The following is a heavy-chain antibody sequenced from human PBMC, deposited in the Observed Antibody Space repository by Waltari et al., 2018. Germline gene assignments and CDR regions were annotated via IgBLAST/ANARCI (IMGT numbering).Heavy chain of an antibody. CDR1: GGTFSSYA. D-gene: IGHD2-15*01. J-gene: IGHJ4*02. CDR3: ARIPGYCSGGSCYTTDYYFDY. Sequence: QVQLVQSGAEVKKPGSSVKVSCKASGGTFSSYAISWVRQAPGQGLEWMGGIIPIFGTANYAQRFQGIVTITADESTSTAYMELSSLRSEDTAVYYCARIPGYCSGGSCYTTDYYFDYWGQGTLVTVSS. V-gene: IGHV1-69*13. CDR2: IIPIFGTA.